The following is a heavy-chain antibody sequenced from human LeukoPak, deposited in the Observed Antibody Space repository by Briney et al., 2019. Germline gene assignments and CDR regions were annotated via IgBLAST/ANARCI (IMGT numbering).Heavy chain of an antibody. CDR2: ISSSSSYI. J-gene: IGHJ6*03. D-gene: IGHD5-12*01. V-gene: IGHV3-21*01. CDR3: ARVVVATILDYYYMDV. Sequence: GGSLRLSCAASGFTFSSYSMNWVRQAPGKGLEWVSSISSSSSYIYYADSVKGRFTISRDNAKNSLYPQMNSLRAEDTAVYYCARVVVATILDYYYMDVWGKGTTVTVSS. CDR1: GFTFSSYS.